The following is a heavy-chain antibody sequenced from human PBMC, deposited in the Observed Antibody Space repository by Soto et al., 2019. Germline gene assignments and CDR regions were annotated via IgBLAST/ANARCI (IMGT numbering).Heavy chain of an antibody. CDR1: GYTFTIYG. Sequence: ASVKVSCKASGYTFTIYGISWVRQAPGQGLEWMGWISAYNGNTNYAQKLQGRVTMTTDTSTSTAYMELRSLRSDDTAVYYCARDPYDFWSGYYQDENWFDPWGQGTLVTVSS. J-gene: IGHJ5*02. D-gene: IGHD3-3*01. CDR3: ARDPYDFWSGYYQDENWFDP. V-gene: IGHV1-18*01. CDR2: ISAYNGNT.